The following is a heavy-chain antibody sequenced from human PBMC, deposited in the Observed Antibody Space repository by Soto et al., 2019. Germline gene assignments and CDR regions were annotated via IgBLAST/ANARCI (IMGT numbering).Heavy chain of an antibody. CDR1: GGTFSSYA. V-gene: IGHV1-69*12. J-gene: IGHJ6*02. Sequence: QVQLVQSGAEVKKPGSSVKVSCKASGGTFSSYAISWVRQAPGQGLEWMGGIIPIFGTANYAQKFQGRVTITADESTSTAYMELSSLRSEDTAMYYCAGSITMVRGATYYYYGMDVWGQGTTVTVSS. D-gene: IGHD3-10*01. CDR3: AGSITMVRGATYYYYGMDV. CDR2: IIPIFGTA.